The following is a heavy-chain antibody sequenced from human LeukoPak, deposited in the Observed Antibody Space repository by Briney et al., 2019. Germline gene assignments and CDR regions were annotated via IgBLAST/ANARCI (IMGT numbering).Heavy chain of an antibody. J-gene: IGHJ4*02. V-gene: IGHV3-53*01. CDR2: LYSGGNT. CDR3: ARGHIAVAGFYGAGPSDY. Sequence: GGSLRLSCAASGLTVSTSYMSWVRQAPGKGLEWVSVLYSGGNTYYADSVKGRFTISRDNSKNTLYLQMNSLRGEDTAVYYCARGHIAVAGFYGAGPSDYWGQGTLVTVSS. CDR1: GLTVSTSY. D-gene: IGHD6-19*01.